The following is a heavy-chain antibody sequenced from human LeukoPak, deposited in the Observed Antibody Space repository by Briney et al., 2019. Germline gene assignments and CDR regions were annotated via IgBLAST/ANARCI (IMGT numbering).Heavy chain of an antibody. CDR3: ARDYYGSGSYASLRYYYYYMDV. V-gene: IGHV4-38-2*02. CDR1: GYSISSGYY. D-gene: IGHD3-10*01. Sequence: SETLSLTCTVSGYSISSGYYWGWIRQPPGKGLEWIGSIYHSGSTYYNPSLKSRVTISVDTSKNQFSLKLSSVTAADTAVYYCARDYYGSGSYASLRYYYYYMDVWGKGTTVTISS. J-gene: IGHJ6*03. CDR2: IYHSGST.